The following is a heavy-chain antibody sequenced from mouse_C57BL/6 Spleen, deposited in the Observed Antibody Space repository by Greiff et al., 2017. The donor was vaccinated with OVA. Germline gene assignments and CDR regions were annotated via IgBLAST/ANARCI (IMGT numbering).Heavy chain of an antibody. D-gene: IGHD1-1*01. Sequence: VQLQQPGTELVKPGASVKLSCKASGYTFTSYWMHWVKQRPGQGLEWIGNINPSNGGTNYNEKFKSKATLTVDKSSSTAYMQLSSLTSEDSAVYYCAFITTGVGDYWYFDYWGTGTTVTVSS. CDR3: AFITTGVGDYWYFDY. CDR1: GYTFTSYW. J-gene: IGHJ1*03. CDR2: INPSNGGT. V-gene: IGHV1-53*01.